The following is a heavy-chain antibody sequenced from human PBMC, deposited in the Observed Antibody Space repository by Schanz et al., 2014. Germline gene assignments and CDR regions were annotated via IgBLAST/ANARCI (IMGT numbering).Heavy chain of an antibody. Sequence: EVQLVESGGGLVKPGGSLRLSCEASEFTFSSYKMNWVRQAPGKGLEWVSSISSSGSYIHYADSVKGRFTISRDNAKNTLYLQMNSLRAGDTAIYYCARDGNYYGSRNYYKTPYYFDYWGQGTLXTVSS. J-gene: IGHJ4*02. D-gene: IGHD3-10*01. V-gene: IGHV3-21*01. CDR2: ISSSGSYI. CDR1: EFTFSSYK. CDR3: ARDGNYYGSRNYYKTPYYFDY.